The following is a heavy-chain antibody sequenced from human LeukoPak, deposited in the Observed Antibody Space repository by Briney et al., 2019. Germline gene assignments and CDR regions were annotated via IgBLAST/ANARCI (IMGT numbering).Heavy chain of an antibody. CDR3: ARDGVVPASYYYGMDV. CDR1: GGSFSGYY. V-gene: IGHV4-34*01. J-gene: IGHJ6*02. CDR2: INHSGST. Sequence: PSETLSLTCAVYGGSFSGYYWSWIRQPPGKGLEWIGEINHSGSTNYNPSLKSRVTISVDTSKNQFSLKLSSVTAADTAVYYCARDGVVPASYYYGMDVWGQGTTVTVSS. D-gene: IGHD2-2*01.